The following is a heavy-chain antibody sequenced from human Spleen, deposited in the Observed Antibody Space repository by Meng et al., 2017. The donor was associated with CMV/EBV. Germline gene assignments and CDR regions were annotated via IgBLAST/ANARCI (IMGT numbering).Heavy chain of an antibody. Sequence: CAVFGWSFSGYRWSWIRQPPGKGLEWIGEIDHSASTYYNPSLKSRVTISVDTSNDRFSLSLSSVTAADTAVYFCARGRYGFDYYFDFWGQGTLVTVSS. V-gene: IGHV4-34*01. J-gene: IGHJ4*02. CDR1: GWSFSGYR. CDR3: ARGRYGFDYYFDF. D-gene: IGHD3-9*01. CDR2: IDHSAST.